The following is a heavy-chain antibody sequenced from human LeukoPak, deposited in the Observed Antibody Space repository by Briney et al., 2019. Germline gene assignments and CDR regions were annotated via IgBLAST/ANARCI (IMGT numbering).Heavy chain of an antibody. V-gene: IGHV3-74*01. J-gene: IGHJ3*02. D-gene: IGHD3-22*01. CDR1: GFTFSRYW. CDR2: IHPDGSST. Sequence: GGSLRLSCAASGFTFSRYWMHWVRHAPGKGLVWVSRIHPDGSSTSYADSVKGRFTISRDNAKNTLYLQMNSLRAEDTALYYCAAYYYDSGEGSAFDIWGQGTMVTVSS. CDR3: AAYYYDSGEGSAFDI.